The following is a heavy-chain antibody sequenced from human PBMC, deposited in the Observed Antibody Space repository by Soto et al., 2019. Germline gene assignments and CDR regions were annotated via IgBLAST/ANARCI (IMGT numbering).Heavy chain of an antibody. CDR1: GFTFSSYG. J-gene: IGHJ4*02. CDR3: VKLEIAEYYFDY. Sequence: GGSLRLSCAASGFTFSSYGMHWVRQAPGKGLEWVAVISYDGSNKYYADSVKGRFTISRDNSKNTLYLQMSSLRAEDTAVYYCVKLEIAEYYFDYWGQGTLVTVSS. CDR2: ISYDGSNK. V-gene: IGHV3-30*18. D-gene: IGHD2-15*01.